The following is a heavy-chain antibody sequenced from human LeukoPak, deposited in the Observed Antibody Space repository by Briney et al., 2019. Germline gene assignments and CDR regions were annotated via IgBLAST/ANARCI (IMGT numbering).Heavy chain of an antibody. Sequence: GASVKVSCKASGYTFTGYYMHWVRQAPGQGLEWMGWINPNSGGTNYAQKFQGRVTMTRDTSISTAYMELSRLRSDDTAVYYCARTPWFGELLHYRNFDYWGQGTLVTVSS. D-gene: IGHD3-10*01. CDR2: INPNSGGT. V-gene: IGHV1-2*02. J-gene: IGHJ4*02. CDR1: GYTFTGYY. CDR3: ARTPWFGELLHYRNFDY.